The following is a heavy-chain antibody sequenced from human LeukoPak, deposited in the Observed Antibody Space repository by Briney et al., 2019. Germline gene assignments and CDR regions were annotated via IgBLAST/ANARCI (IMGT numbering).Heavy chain of an antibody. Sequence: GGSLSLPCAASGFPFSGYWMTWVRPAPGRGLDWVATIKEDGSETYFGESGKGRFAIPRDNAKNSRYLQMSSLRGEDTAVYYCARGGANRFDYWGLGTLVTISS. V-gene: IGHV3-7*04. J-gene: IGHJ4*02. CDR3: ARGGANRFDY. CDR2: IKEDGSET. D-gene: IGHD3-16*01. CDR1: GFPFSGYW.